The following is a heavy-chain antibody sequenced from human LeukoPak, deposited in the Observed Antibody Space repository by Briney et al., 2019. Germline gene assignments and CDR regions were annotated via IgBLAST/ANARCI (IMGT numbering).Heavy chain of an antibody. CDR2: IYYSGGT. CDR3: ARHNGYNLDY. D-gene: IGHD5-24*01. Sequence: SETLSLTCTVSGGSISSDYWSWIRQPPGKGLEWIGHIYYSGGTYYNPSLKSRVTISVDTSKNHFPLKLSSVTAADTAVYYCARHNGYNLDYWGQGTLVTVSS. V-gene: IGHV4-59*08. J-gene: IGHJ4*02. CDR1: GGSISSDY.